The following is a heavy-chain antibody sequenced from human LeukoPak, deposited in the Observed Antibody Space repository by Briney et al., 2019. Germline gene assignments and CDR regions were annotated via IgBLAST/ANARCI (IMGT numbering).Heavy chain of an antibody. CDR1: GFTFSSCA. Sequence: PGGSLRLSCAASGFTFSSCAMSWVRQAPGKGLEWVSAISGSGGSTYYADSVKGRFTISSDNPKNTLYLQMNSLIAKDTAVYYCEKDPEIIGSMVREPFNWFDPWGEGTLVTVSS. D-gene: IGHD3-10*01. V-gene: IGHV3-23*01. J-gene: IGHJ5*02. CDR2: ISGSGGST. CDR3: EKDPEIIGSMVREPFNWFDP.